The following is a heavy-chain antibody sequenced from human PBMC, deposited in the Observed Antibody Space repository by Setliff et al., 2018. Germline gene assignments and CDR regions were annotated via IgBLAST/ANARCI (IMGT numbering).Heavy chain of an antibody. V-gene: IGHV4-39*01. CDR1: GGSISSSTYY. J-gene: IGHJ5*02. D-gene: IGHD3-16*01. Sequence: PSETLSLTCTVSGGSISSSTYYWGWNRQPPGKGLEWIGSIYYTGSTHYNPSLKSRVTISVDRSKNQFSLRLNSVTAADTAVYFCARHLGEWLDWFDPWGQGTLVTVSS. CDR2: IYYTGST. CDR3: ARHLGEWLDWFDP.